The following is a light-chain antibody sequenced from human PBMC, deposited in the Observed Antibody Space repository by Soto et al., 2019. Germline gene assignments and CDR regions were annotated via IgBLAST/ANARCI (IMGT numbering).Light chain of an antibody. V-gene: IGKV3D-20*02. CDR3: QHRMNWPLT. J-gene: IGKJ5*01. Sequence: EIVLTQSPGTLSLSPGERATLSCRASQSVGSNYLAWYQQKPGQAPRILIFGASSRATGIPDRFSGSGSGTEFTLTISTLQSEDFAVYYCQHRMNWPLTFGQGTRLEIK. CDR2: GAS. CDR1: QSVGSNY.